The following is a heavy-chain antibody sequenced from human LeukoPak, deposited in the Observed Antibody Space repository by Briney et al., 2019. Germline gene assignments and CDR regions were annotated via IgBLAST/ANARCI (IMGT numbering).Heavy chain of an antibody. J-gene: IGHJ4*02. CDR1: GGAISSFY. V-gene: IGHV4-59*13. D-gene: IGHD3-10*01. Sequence: SETLSLTCSVSGGAISSFYWIWIRQTPGKGLEWIGYIYYSGSTNYNPSLKSRVTISVDTSKNQFSLKLSSVTAADTAVYYCARGQWFGELSFDYWGQGTLVTVSS. CDR2: IYYSGST. CDR3: ARGQWFGELSFDY.